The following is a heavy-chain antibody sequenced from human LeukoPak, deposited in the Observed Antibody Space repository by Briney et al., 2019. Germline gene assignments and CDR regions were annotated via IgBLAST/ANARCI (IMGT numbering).Heavy chain of an antibody. CDR2: IWYDGSNI. CDR1: GISFSSHG. J-gene: IGHJ4*02. V-gene: IGHV3-33*01. CDR3: ARDLSSGWSLDY. D-gene: IGHD6-19*01. Sequence: GTSLRLSCAASGISFSSHGMHWVRQAPGKGLEWVAVIWYDGSNIYYADSVKGRFTISRDNSKNTLYLQMNSLRAEDTALYYCARDLSSGWSLDYWGQGTLVTVSS.